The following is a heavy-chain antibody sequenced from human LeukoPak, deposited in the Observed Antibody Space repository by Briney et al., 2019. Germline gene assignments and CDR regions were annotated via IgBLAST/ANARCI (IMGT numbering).Heavy chain of an antibody. J-gene: IGHJ4*02. Sequence: GGSLRLSCAVSGFTFSTYTMSWVRQAPGKGLEWVSAISGGSTGRYYADSVKGRFTISRDNSKNTMYLQMDSLRADDTAVYYCAKGPSSSSLDYWGQGTLVTVSS. CDR1: GFTFSTYT. D-gene: IGHD6-6*01. CDR3: AKGPSSSSLDY. CDR2: ISGGSTGR. V-gene: IGHV3-23*01.